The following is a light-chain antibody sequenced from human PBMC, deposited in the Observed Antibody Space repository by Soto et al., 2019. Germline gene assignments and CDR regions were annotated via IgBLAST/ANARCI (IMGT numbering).Light chain of an antibody. Sequence: DIQMTQSPSTLSASVGDRVTITCRAGQSISSWLAWYQQKPGKAPKLLIYDASSLESGVPSRFSGSGSGTEFTLTISSLQPDDFATYYCQQYNSYSFFGPGTKVDIK. V-gene: IGKV1-5*01. CDR3: QQYNSYSF. CDR1: QSISSW. CDR2: DAS. J-gene: IGKJ3*01.